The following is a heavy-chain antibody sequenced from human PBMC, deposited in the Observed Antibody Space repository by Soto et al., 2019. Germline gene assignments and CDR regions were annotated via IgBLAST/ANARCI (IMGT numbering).Heavy chain of an antibody. Sequence: SETLSLTCTVSGGSISSGGYYWSWIRQHPGKGLEWIGYIYYSGSTYYNPSLKSRVTISVDTSKNQFSLKLSSVTAADTAVYYCSRASRIYYYGMYVWGQGTTVTVSS. CDR3: SRASRIYYYGMYV. D-gene: IGHD2-15*01. J-gene: IGHJ6*02. V-gene: IGHV4-31*03. CDR1: GGSISSGGYY. CDR2: IYYSGST.